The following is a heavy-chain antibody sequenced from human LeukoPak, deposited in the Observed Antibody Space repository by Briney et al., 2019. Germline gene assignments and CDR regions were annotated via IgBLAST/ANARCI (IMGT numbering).Heavy chain of an antibody. V-gene: IGHV3-30*04. Sequence: GGSLRLSCAASGFAFSSYAMHWVRQAPGRGLEWVAVISYDGSSKYYADSVKGRFTISRDNSKNTLYLQMNSLRAEDTAVYYCARAMVRGVMYGGFDYWGQGTLVTVSS. CDR3: ARAMVRGVMYGGFDY. D-gene: IGHD3-10*01. CDR2: ISYDGSSK. CDR1: GFAFSSYA. J-gene: IGHJ4*02.